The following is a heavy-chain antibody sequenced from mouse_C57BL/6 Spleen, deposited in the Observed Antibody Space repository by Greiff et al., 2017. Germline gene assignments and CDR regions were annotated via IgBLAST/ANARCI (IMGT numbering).Heavy chain of an antibody. D-gene: IGHD1-1*01. V-gene: IGHV1-15*01. CDR1: GYTFTDYE. Sequence: VQLVESGAELVRPGASVSLSCKASGYTFTDYEMHWVKQTPVHGLEWIGAFGPDTGGTDYNLKFKGKAILTADKSSSLAYVELRSLTSEDSAVYYLSRSVAWYFDVWGTGTTVTVSS. CDR2: FGPDTGGT. CDR3: SRSVAWYFDV. J-gene: IGHJ1*03.